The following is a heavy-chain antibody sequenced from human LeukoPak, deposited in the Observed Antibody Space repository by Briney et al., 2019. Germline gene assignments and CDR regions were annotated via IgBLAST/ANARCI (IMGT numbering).Heavy chain of an antibody. D-gene: IGHD3-9*01. CDR2: IGGRDGGT. Sequence: GGSLRHSCAACGVMCREYAMSWVRQAPVKRLEWVSAIGGRDGGTYYADSVKGRFTVSRDDPKNTLYLQMNTLRVEDTAVYYCAKWGDYDTLTGYYDSDYWGHGTLVTVSS. CDR1: GVMCREYA. CDR3: AKWGDYDTLTGYYDSDY. J-gene: IGHJ4*01. V-gene: IGHV3-23*01.